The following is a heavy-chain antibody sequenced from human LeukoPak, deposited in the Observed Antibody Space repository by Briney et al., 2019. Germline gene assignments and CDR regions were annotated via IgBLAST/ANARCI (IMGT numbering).Heavy chain of an antibody. Sequence: GASVKVSCKASGYTFTSYGLSWVRQAPGQELEWMGWISAYNGNTNYAQKLQGRVTMTTDTSTSTAYMELRSLRSDDTAVYYCARGVNYYYDSSGYSGNFDYWGQGTLVTVSS. D-gene: IGHD3-22*01. J-gene: IGHJ4*02. CDR1: GYTFTSYG. CDR2: ISAYNGNT. CDR3: ARGVNYYYDSSGYSGNFDY. V-gene: IGHV1-18*01.